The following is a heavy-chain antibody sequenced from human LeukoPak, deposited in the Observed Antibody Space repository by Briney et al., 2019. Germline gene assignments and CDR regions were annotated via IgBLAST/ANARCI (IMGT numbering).Heavy chain of an antibody. D-gene: IGHD6-19*01. V-gene: IGHV3-64D*06. J-gene: IGHJ4*02. Sequence: GGSLRLSCSAFGFTFSSYAMNWVRQAPGKGLEYVSTITNSGGSTSNADSVKGRFTISRDNSKNTLYLQMSILRAEDTAVYYCVKDWGRGWYRFDCWGQGTLVTVSS. CDR2: ITNSGGST. CDR3: VKDWGRGWYRFDC. CDR1: GFTFSSYA.